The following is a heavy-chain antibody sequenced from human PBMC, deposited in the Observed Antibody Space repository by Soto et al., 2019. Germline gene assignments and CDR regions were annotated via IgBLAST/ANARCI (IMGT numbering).Heavy chain of an antibody. Sequence: GGSLRLSCAASGFTFSSYAMSWVRQAPGKGLEWVSAISGSGGSTYYADSVKGRFTISRDNSKNTLYLQMNSLRAEDTAVYYCAKSYSLNYYYYMDVWGKGTTVTVSS. CDR2: ISGSGGST. D-gene: IGHD1-26*01. V-gene: IGHV3-23*01. CDR3: AKSYSLNYYYYMDV. J-gene: IGHJ6*03. CDR1: GFTFSSYA.